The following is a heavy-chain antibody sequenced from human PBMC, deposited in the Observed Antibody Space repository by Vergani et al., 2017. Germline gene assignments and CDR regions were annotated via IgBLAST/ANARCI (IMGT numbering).Heavy chain of an antibody. CDR3: ARYCAGRQWLACSGVDS. Sequence: QVQLVQSGAEVKKPGASVRVSCKASDYTFTNYGISCVRQAPGQGVEWMGWSSAYNGDTNYAQKLHGRVTMTTHASTSTAYMELRSLRSDDTAVYDCARYCAGRQWLACSGVDSWGQGAMVTVSS. CDR2: SSAYNGDT. J-gene: IGHJ4*02. CDR1: DYTFTNYG. V-gene: IGHV1-18*01. D-gene: IGHD6-19*01.